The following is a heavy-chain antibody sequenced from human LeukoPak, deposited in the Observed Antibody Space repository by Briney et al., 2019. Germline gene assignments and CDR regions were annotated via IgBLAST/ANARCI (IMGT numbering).Heavy chain of an antibody. D-gene: IGHD3-3*01. CDR3: ARMYYDFWSGYSHFDY. J-gene: IGHJ4*02. CDR1: GGSFSGYY. Sequence: KPSETLSLTCAVYGGSFSGYYWSWIRQPPGKGLEWIGEINHSGSTNYNPSLKSRVTISVDTSKNQFSLKLSSVTAADTAVYYCARMYYDFWSGYSHFDYWGQRALVTVSS. V-gene: IGHV4-34*01. CDR2: INHSGST.